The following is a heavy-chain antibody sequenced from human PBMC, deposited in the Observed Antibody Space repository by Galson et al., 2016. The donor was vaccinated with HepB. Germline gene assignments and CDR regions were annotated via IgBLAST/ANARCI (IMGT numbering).Heavy chain of an antibody. CDR3: ARDPGNYGSRGCIDY. J-gene: IGHJ4*02. Sequence: SVKVSCKASGYTFTSYHMHWVRQAPGQGLEWMGIIKPSDSSTSYAQKFPGRVTMTRDTSTSTVYMEVSSLRSEDTAVYYCARDPGNYGSRGCIDYWGQGTLVTGSS. CDR2: IKPSDSST. V-gene: IGHV1-46*01. D-gene: IGHD3-22*01. CDR1: GYTFTSYH.